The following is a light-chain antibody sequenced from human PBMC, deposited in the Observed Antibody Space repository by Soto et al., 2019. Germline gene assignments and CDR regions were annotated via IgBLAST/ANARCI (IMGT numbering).Light chain of an antibody. V-gene: IGLV2-8*01. J-gene: IGLJ2*01. Sequence: QSALTQPPSASGSPGQSVTISCTGTSSYVGGYNYVSWYQQHPGKAPKLMIYEVSKRPSGVPDRFSGSKSGNTDSLTVSGLQAADEADYYCSSYAGSNNVVFGGGTQLTVL. CDR3: SSYAGSNNVV. CDR1: SSYVGGYNY. CDR2: EVS.